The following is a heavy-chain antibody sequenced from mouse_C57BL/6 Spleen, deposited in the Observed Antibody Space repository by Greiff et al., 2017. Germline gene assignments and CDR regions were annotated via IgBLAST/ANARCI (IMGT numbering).Heavy chain of an antibody. CDR1: GYTFTSYW. CDR3: ARETTVARWFDV. V-gene: IGHV1-50*01. CDR2: IDPSDSYT. Sequence: QVQLQQPGAELVKPGASVKLSCKASGYTFTSYWMQWVKQRPGQGLEWIGEIDPSDSYTNYNQKFKGKATLTVDTSSSTAYMQLSSLTSEDSAVYDCARETTVARWFDVWGTGTTVTVAS. J-gene: IGHJ1*03. D-gene: IGHD1-1*01.